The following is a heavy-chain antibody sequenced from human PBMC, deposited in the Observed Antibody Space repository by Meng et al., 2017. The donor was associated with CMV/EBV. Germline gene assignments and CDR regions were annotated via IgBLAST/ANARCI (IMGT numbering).Heavy chain of an antibody. CDR3: ARDPHSSSWYGWFDP. CDR1: GDSVSSNRAA. CDR2: TYYRSKWYN. D-gene: IGHD6-13*01. V-gene: IGHV6-1*01. Sequence: HVQMPQSGPGLVEPSQTLSITCASSGDSVSSNRAAWNWIRQSPSRGLEWLGRTYYRSKWYNDYAVSVKSRITINPDTSKNQFSLQLNSVTPEDTAVYYCARDPHSSSWYGWFDPWGQGTLVTVSS. J-gene: IGHJ5*02.